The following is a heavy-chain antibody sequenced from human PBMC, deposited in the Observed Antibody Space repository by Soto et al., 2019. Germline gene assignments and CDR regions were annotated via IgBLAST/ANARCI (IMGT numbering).Heavy chain of an antibody. CDR3: ARDFSAYGDSYFDY. Sequence: PSEILSLTCTVSGGSISSYYWSWIRQPPGKGLEWIGYIYYSGSTNYNPSLKSRVTISVDTSKNQFSLKLSSVTAADTAVYYCARDFSAYGDSYFDYWGQGTLVTVSS. CDR2: IYYSGST. V-gene: IGHV4-59*01. D-gene: IGHD4-17*01. CDR1: GGSISSYY. J-gene: IGHJ4*02.